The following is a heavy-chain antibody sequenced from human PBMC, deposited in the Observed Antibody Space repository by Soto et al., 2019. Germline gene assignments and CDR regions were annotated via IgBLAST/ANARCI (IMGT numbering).Heavy chain of an antibody. CDR3: ARTSMQSRGYSYCHGGMDV. V-gene: IGHV1-18*01. CDR1: GYTFRNNG. D-gene: IGHD5-18*01. Sequence: ASVKVSCKASGYTFRNNGINWVRQAPGRGLEWMGWMSTYNGDTNYAQKFRGRVTMTTDTSTSAAYMELRSLTSDDTAMYYCARTSMQSRGYSYCHGGMDVWGQGTTVTVSS. CDR2: MSTYNGDT. J-gene: IGHJ6*02.